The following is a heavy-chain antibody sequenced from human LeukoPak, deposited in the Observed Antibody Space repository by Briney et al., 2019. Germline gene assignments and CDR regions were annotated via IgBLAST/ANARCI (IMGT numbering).Heavy chain of an antibody. D-gene: IGHD4-17*01. CDR1: GGSISSYY. CDR2: IYYSGST. Sequence: SETLSLPCTVSGGSISSYYWNWIRQPPGKGLEWIGYIYYSGSTNYNPSLKSRVTISVDTSKNQFSLKLSSVTAADTAVYYCARDDYGEYGYFDLWGRGTLVTVSS. J-gene: IGHJ2*01. V-gene: IGHV4-59*01. CDR3: ARDDYGEYGYFDL.